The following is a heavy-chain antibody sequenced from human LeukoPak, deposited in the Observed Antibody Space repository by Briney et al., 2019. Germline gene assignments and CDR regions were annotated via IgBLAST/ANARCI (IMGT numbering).Heavy chain of an antibody. V-gene: IGHV3-74*01. Sequence: GGSLRLSCAASGFTFSTYWMHWVRQAPGKGLVLVSRIARDGSSTSYADSVKGRFTISRDNAKNTLYLQMNSLRAEDTAVYYCARGYGETADSRRAFDIWGQGTMVTVSS. CDR2: IARDGSST. CDR1: GFTFSTYW. J-gene: IGHJ3*02. D-gene: IGHD4-17*01. CDR3: ARGYGETADSRRAFDI.